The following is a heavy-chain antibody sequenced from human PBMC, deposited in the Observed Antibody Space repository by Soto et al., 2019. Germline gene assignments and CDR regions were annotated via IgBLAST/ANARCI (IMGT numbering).Heavy chain of an antibody. Sequence: QVQLVQSGAEVKKPGASVKVSCKASGYTFTSYDINWVRQATGQGLEWMGWMNPNSGNTGYAQKFQGRVTMTRNTYISTADMELSSLRSEDTAVYYCAREITAYWYFDLWGRGTLVTVSS. CDR3: AREITAYWYFDL. J-gene: IGHJ2*01. CDR2: MNPNSGNT. D-gene: IGHD3-16*01. CDR1: GYTFTSYD. V-gene: IGHV1-8*01.